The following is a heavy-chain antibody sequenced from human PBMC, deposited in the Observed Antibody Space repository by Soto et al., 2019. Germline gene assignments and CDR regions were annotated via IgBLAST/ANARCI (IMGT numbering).Heavy chain of an antibody. Sequence: QVQLVQSGAEVKKPGSSAKVSCKDSGGTFSSYAISWVRQAPGQGLEWMGGIIPIFGTANYAQKFQGRVTITADESTSTAYMELSSLRAEDTAVYDCAGVSYSSSSGPFDYWGQGTLVTVSS. CDR3: AGVSYSSSSGPFDY. CDR1: GGTFSSYA. CDR2: IIPIFGTA. J-gene: IGHJ4*02. V-gene: IGHV1-69*01. D-gene: IGHD6-6*01.